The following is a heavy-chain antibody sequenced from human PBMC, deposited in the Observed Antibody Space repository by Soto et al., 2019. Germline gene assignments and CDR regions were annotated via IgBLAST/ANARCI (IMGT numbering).Heavy chain of an antibody. CDR3: ARGPDVDIVATISGHYYYYMDV. D-gene: IGHD5-12*01. CDR2: INHSGST. J-gene: IGHJ6*03. V-gene: IGHV4-34*01. Sequence: QVQLQQWGAGLLKPSETLSLTCAVYGGSFSGYYWSWIRQPPGKGLEWIGEINHSGSTNYNPSLNSRVTISVDTSKNQFSLKLSSVTGADTAVYYCARGPDVDIVATISGHYYYYMDVWGKGTTVTVSS. CDR1: GGSFSGYY.